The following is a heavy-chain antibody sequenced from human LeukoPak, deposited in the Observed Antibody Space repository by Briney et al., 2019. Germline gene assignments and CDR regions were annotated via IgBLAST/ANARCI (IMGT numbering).Heavy chain of an antibody. D-gene: IGHD6-13*01. CDR1: GFTFSMSW. Sequence: GGSLRLSCAASGFTFSMSWMTWVRQAPGKGLEWVSTISGSGGSTYYADSVKGRFTISRDNSKNTLYLQMNSLRAEDTAVYYCAKDQRGIAAAFDYRGQGTLVTVSS. J-gene: IGHJ4*02. CDR2: ISGSGGST. V-gene: IGHV3-23*01. CDR3: AKDQRGIAAAFDY.